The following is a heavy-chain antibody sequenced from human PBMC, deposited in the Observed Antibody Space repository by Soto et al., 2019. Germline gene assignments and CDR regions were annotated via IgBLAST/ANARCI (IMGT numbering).Heavy chain of an antibody. Sequence: SETLSLTCTVSGGSITSGEYYWSWIRQPPGKGLEWIGCIYYTGSTYYNPSLKSRVTISMDTSKNLFSLKLGSVTAADTAVYYCAHNPPEGLDPTKHFDYWGPGTLVTVSS. CDR2: IYYTGST. CDR3: AHNPPEGLDPTKHFDY. CDR1: GGSITSGEYY. V-gene: IGHV4-30-4*01. D-gene: IGHD1-1*01. J-gene: IGHJ4*02.